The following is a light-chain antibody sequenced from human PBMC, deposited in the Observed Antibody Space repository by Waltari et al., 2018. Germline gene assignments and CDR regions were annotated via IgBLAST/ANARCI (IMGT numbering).Light chain of an antibody. J-gene: IGKJ2*01. V-gene: IGKV1-39*01. Sequence: DIQMTQSPSSLSASVGDSVTITCRASQSISSYLNWYQQKPGKARKLLIYSASSLQSGVPSRFSGSGSGTDFTLTISSLQPEDFATYYCQQSYSTPRTFGQGTKLEIK. CDR1: QSISSY. CDR3: QQSYSTPRT. CDR2: SAS.